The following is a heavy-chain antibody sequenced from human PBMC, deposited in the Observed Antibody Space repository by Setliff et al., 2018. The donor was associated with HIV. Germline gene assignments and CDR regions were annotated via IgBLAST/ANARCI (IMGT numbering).Heavy chain of an antibody. J-gene: IGHJ4*02. D-gene: IGHD5-18*01. CDR2: ISGSAGST. CDR3: ARDLGLGNSYGRTDY. Sequence: GGSLRLSCAASGFTFSSYAMSWVRQAPGKGLDWVSAISGSAGSTYYADSVKGRFTISRDNSKSTLYLQMNSLRAEDTAVYYCARDLGLGNSYGRTDYWGQGTLVTVSS. CDR1: GFTFSSYA. V-gene: IGHV3-23*01.